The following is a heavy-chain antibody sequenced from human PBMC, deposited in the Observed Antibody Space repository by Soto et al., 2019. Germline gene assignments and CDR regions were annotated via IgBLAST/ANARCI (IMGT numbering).Heavy chain of an antibody. Sequence: PSETLSLTCAVSGYSISSGYYWGWIRQPPAKGLEWIGSIYHSGSTYYNPSLKSRVTISVDTSKNQFSPKLTSVTASDTAVYYCARIGYCSGASCYFGWFDPWGQGTLVTVSS. CDR1: GYSISSGYY. D-gene: IGHD2-2*01. J-gene: IGHJ5*02. CDR3: ARIGYCSGASCYFGWFDP. V-gene: IGHV4-38-2*01. CDR2: IYHSGST.